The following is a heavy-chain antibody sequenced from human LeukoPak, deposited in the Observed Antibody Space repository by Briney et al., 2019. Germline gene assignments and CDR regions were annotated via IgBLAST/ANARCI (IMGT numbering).Heavy chain of an antibody. J-gene: IGHJ3*02. CDR3: GRHQHSGSYGAFDI. Sequence: GESLKISCQGSGYTFTAYWIGWVRQMPGKGLEWVGIIHPGDSDTRYRPSFQGQVTISADKSITTAYLQWSSLKAPDTAMYYCGRHQHSGSYGAFDIWGQGTMVTVSS. V-gene: IGHV5-51*01. CDR2: IHPGDSDT. D-gene: IGHD1-26*01. CDR1: GYTFTAYW.